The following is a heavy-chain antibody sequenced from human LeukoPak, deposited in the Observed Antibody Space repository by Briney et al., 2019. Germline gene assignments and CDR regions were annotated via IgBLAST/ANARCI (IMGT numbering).Heavy chain of an antibody. CDR2: IIPIFGTA. V-gene: IGHV1-69*13. CDR3: ARIYKKYYYDSSGYYSY. CDR1: GGTFSSYA. Sequence: ASVKVSCKASGGTFSSYAISWVRQAPGQGLEWMGGIIPIFGTANYAQKFQGRVTITADESTSTAYMELSSLRSDDTAVYYCARIYKKYYYDSSGYYSYWGQGTLVTVSS. D-gene: IGHD3-22*01. J-gene: IGHJ4*02.